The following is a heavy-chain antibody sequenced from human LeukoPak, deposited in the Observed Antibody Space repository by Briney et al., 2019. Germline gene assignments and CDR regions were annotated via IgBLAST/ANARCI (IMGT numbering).Heavy chain of an antibody. Sequence: SETLSLTCTVSGGSISSGSYYWSWIRQPAVKGLEWIGRIYTSGSTNYNPSLKSRVTISVDTSKNQFSLKLSSVTAADTAVYYCARTSAPTFFHTHYFDYWGQGTLVTVSS. CDR1: GGSISSGSYY. CDR3: ARTSAPTFFHTHYFDY. CDR2: IYTSGST. J-gene: IGHJ4*02. V-gene: IGHV4-61*02. D-gene: IGHD3-16*01.